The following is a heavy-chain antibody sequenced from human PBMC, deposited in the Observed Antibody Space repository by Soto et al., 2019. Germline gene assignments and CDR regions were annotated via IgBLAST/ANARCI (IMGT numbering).Heavy chain of an antibody. CDR1: GGPISSYY. Sequence: PSETLSLTCTVSGGPISSYYWSWIRQPPGKGLEWIGYIYYSGSTNYNPSLKSRVTISVDTSKNQFSLKLSSVTAADTAVYYCARGRITMVRGVITHWFDPWGQGTLVTVSS. J-gene: IGHJ5*02. CDR3: ARGRITMVRGVITHWFDP. CDR2: IYYSGST. V-gene: IGHV4-59*01. D-gene: IGHD3-10*01.